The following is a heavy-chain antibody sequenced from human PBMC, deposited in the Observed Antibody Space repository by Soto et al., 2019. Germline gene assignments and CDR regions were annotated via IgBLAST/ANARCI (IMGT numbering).Heavy chain of an antibody. J-gene: IGHJ4*02. CDR3: ARDNSGLGDY. Sequence: QVQLVQSGAEVKKPGASVKVSCKASGYIFTTYPIHWVRQAPGQRLEWMGWINTGTGNTKYSQNFQGRVTTTRDTSAATAYMEWSSLRSEDTAVYYCARDNSGLGDYWGQGTLVTVSS. CDR1: GYIFTTYP. V-gene: IGHV1-3*04. D-gene: IGHD6-25*01. CDR2: INTGTGNT.